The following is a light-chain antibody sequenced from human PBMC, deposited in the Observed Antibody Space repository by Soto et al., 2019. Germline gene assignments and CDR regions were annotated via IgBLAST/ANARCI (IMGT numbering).Light chain of an antibody. Sequence: DIVMTQSPDSLAVSLGERATINCKSSQSVLYSSNNKNYLAWYQQKPGQPPKLLIYWASTRESGVPDRFSGSRSGTDFTLTISSLQAEDVAVYYCQQYYSTPFTFGPGTKVHI. CDR2: WAS. CDR1: QSVLYSSNNKNY. CDR3: QQYYSTPFT. J-gene: IGKJ3*01. V-gene: IGKV4-1*01.